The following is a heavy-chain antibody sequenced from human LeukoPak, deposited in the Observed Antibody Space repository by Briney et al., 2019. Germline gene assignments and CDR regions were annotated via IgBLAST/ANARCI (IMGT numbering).Heavy chain of an antibody. V-gene: IGHV3-64*01. D-gene: IGHD6-19*01. CDR2: ISSNGRRT. CDR3: ARVDYGSGCDS. CDR1: GFTFSSYS. J-gene: IGHJ4*02. Sequence: GGSLRLSCAASGFTFSSYSMHWVRQAPGKGLEFVSAISSNGRRTYYTNSVKGRFTISRVISKNTLYLQMGSLRAEDMAVYYCARVDYGSGCDSWGQGTLVTVSS.